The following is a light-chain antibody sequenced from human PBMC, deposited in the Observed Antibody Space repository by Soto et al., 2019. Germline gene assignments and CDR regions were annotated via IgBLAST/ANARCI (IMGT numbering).Light chain of an antibody. CDR3: QQSYSTPRT. CDR1: QSISSY. V-gene: IGKV1-39*01. Sequence: DIQMTQSPSSLSASVGDIVTITCRASQSISSYLNWYQQKPGKAPKLLIYAASSLQSGVPSRFSGSGSGTDFTLTISRLQPEDFATYYCQQSYSTPRTFGQGTKVDI. CDR2: AAS. J-gene: IGKJ1*01.